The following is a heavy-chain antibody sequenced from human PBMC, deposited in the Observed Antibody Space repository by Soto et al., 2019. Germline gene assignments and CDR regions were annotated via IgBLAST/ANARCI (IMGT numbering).Heavy chain of an antibody. J-gene: IGHJ6*02. Sequence: PSENLSLTCTVSGGSISSYYWSWIRQPPGKGLEWIGYIHYSGSTNYNPSLQSRVTISVDTSKNQFSLKLSSVTAADTAVYYCASSSYDFLTGYVYYGLDVWGQGTTVTVSS. CDR3: ASSSYDFLTGYVYYGLDV. V-gene: IGHV4-59*01. CDR1: GGSISSYY. D-gene: IGHD3-9*01. CDR2: IHYSGST.